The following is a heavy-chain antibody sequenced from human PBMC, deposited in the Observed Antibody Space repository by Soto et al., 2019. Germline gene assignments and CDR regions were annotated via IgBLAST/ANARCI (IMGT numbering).Heavy chain of an antibody. D-gene: IGHD1-20*01. CDR3: AKPPGYNWNVY. Sequence: GGSLRLSCAASGFTFSSYAMSWVRQAPGKGLEWISAVSGSGGSTYYADSVKGRFTISRDNSKDTLYLQMNNLRAEDTAVYYCAKPPGYNWNVYWGQGTLVTVSS. J-gene: IGHJ4*02. CDR2: VSGSGGST. V-gene: IGHV3-23*01. CDR1: GFTFSSYA.